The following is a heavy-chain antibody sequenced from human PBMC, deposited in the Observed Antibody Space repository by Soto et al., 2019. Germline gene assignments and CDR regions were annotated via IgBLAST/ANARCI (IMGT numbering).Heavy chain of an antibody. Sequence: EVQVVESGGGLIQPGGSLRVSCAASGLTLSSYSMQWVRQAPGKGLEWNSYSSTSGTIYYADSMRGRFTISRDNDQISPYLQMNRLRAEDTAVYYFATSLEHRGPGWGRLCEYWGQGTLVTVSS. D-gene: IGHD3-16*01. J-gene: IGHJ4*02. CDR2: SSTSGTI. V-gene: IGHV3-48*01. CDR3: ATSLEHRGPGWGRLCEY. CDR1: GLTLSSYS.